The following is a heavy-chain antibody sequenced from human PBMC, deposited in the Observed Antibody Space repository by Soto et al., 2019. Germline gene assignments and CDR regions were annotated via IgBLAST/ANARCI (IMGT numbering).Heavy chain of an antibody. D-gene: IGHD6-13*01. CDR3: ARDLAAGDH. CDR2: INPASGST. Sequence: QVKLVQSGAEVKKPGASVKLSCRTSGYTFTHYYIHWVRQAPGQGLEWLAIINPASGSTNYAQDFRGRVNLTMDTSTTTVYMELSGLRAEDTAIFYCARDLAAGDHWGQGTLVTVSS. V-gene: IGHV1-46*01. J-gene: IGHJ4*02. CDR1: GYTFTHYY.